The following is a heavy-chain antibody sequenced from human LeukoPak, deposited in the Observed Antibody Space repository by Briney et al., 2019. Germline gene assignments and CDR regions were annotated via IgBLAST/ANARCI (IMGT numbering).Heavy chain of an antibody. CDR1: GGSISSYY. J-gene: IGHJ4*02. V-gene: IGHV4-59*01. CDR2: IYYSGST. CDR3: ARGTAMVTGIDY. D-gene: IGHD5-18*01. Sequence: SETLSLTCTVSGGSISSYYWSWLRQPQGKGLEWIGYIYYSGSTNYNPSLKSRVTISVDTSKNQFSLKLSSVTAADTAVYYCARGTAMVTGIDYWGQGTLVTVSS.